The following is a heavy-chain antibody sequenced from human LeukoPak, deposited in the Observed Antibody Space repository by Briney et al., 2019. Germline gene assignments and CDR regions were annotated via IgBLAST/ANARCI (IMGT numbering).Heavy chain of an antibody. CDR1: GFTFSDYY. V-gene: IGHV3-11*01. J-gene: IGHJ6*03. CDR3: ARNVAYYYMDV. CDR2: ISSSGSTI. D-gene: IGHD2-21*01. Sequence: GGSLRLSCAASGFTFSDYYMSWIRQAPGKGLEWVSYISSSGSTIYYADSVRGRFTISRDNAKNSLYLQMNSLRAEDTAVYYCARNVAYYYMDVWGKGTTVTVSS.